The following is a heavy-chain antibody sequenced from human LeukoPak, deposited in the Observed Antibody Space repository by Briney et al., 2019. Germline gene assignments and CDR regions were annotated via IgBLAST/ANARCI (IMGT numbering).Heavy chain of an antibody. V-gene: IGHV3-48*03. D-gene: IGHD3-10*01. Sequence: PPGGSLRLSCAASGFTFSGYEMNWVRQAPGKGLEWVSYISSSGSTIYYADSVKGRFTISRDNAKNSLYLQMNSLRADDTAVYFCARDAGYYFDYWGQGTLVTVSS. J-gene: IGHJ4*02. CDR1: GFTFSGYE. CDR3: ARDAGYYFDY. CDR2: ISSSGSTI.